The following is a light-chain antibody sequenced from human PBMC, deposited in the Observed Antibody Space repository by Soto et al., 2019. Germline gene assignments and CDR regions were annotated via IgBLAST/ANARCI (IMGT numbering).Light chain of an antibody. CDR1: SSDVGAYDY. J-gene: IGLJ1*01. Sequence: TQPASVSGSPGQSITISCTGTSSDVGAYDYVSWYQQHPDKAPKLMIYEVSYRPSGVSNRFSGSKSVNTATLTISGLQAEDEADYYCSSYTTSSTRVFGTGTKSPS. CDR2: EVS. V-gene: IGLV2-14*03. CDR3: SSYTTSSTRV.